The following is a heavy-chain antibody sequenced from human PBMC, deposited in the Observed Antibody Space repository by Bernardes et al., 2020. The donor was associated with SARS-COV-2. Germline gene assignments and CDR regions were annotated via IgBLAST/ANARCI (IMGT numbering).Heavy chain of an antibody. J-gene: IGHJ6*02. D-gene: IGHD5-18*01. CDR3: VRLLSHNYGRGSYYGMDV. V-gene: IGHV3-74*01. CDR1: GFTFSNYW. CDR2: INSGGGTT. Sequence: GGSLRLSCVASGFTFSNYWMHWVSQTPGEGLVWVSRINSGGGTTNYADSVKGRFTISRDNAKNTLYLQMNSLRVEDTAVYYCVRLLSHNYGRGSYYGMDVWGQGTTVTVSS.